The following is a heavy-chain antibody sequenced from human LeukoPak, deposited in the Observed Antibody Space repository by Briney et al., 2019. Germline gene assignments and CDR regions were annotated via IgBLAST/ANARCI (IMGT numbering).Heavy chain of an antibody. V-gene: IGHV4-59*01. CDR2: IYDSGST. Sequence: SETLSLTCTVSGGSIRNYYWNWIRQPPGKGLEWIGYIYDSGSTNYNPSLKSRVTISLDTSKKQLSLKLSSVTAADTAVYYCARVSCTSTSCPGWIDPWGQGTLVTVSS. CDR3: ARVSCTSTSCPGWIDP. CDR1: GGSIRNYY. J-gene: IGHJ5*02. D-gene: IGHD2-2*01.